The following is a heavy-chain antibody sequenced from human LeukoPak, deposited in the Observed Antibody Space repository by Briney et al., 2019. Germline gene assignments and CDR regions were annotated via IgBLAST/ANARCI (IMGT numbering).Heavy chain of an antibody. CDR3: APPPIAVAGSPYFDS. CDR1: GFTFSSYA. D-gene: IGHD6-19*01. CDR2: ILGSLART. V-gene: IGHV3-23*01. Sequence: XGGSLRLSCAASGFTFSSYAMSWVRQAPGKGREGVSAILGSLARTSYAASVTGPFTISRHHSKNTLYLQMNSLRAEHTAVYYCAPPPIAVAGSPYFDSWGQGTLVTVSS. J-gene: IGHJ4*02.